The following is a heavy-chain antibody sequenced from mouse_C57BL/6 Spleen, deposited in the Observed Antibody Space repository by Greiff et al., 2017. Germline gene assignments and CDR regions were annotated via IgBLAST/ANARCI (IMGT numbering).Heavy chain of an antibody. V-gene: IGHV5-6*01. CDR3: ARQGYGSSYWYFDV. J-gene: IGHJ1*03. D-gene: IGHD1-1*01. CDR2: ISSGGSYT. Sequence: EVKLVESGGDLVKPGGSLKLSCAASGFTFSSYGMSWVRQTPDKRLEWVATISSGGSYTYYPDSVKGRFTISRDNAKNTLYLQMSSLKSEDTAMYYCARQGYGSSYWYFDVWGTGTTLTVSS. CDR1: GFTFSSYG.